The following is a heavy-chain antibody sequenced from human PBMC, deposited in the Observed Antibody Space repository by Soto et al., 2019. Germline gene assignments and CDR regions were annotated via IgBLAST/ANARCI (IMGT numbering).Heavy chain of an antibody. CDR1: GFTFSSYA. J-gene: IGHJ5*02. Sequence: GGSLRLSCAASGFTFSSYAMSWVRQAPGKGLEWVSAISGSGGSTYYADSVKGRFTISRDNSKNTLYLQMNSLRAEDTAVYYCAKDWIAVAVKEDWFDPWGQGTLVTVSS. V-gene: IGHV3-23*01. D-gene: IGHD6-19*01. CDR3: AKDWIAVAVKEDWFDP. CDR2: ISGSGGST.